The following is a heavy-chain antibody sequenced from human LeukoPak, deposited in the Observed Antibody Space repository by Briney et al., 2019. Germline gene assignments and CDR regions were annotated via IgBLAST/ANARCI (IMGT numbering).Heavy chain of an antibody. V-gene: IGHV3-21*01. Sequence: GGSLRLSCAASGFIFSSYSMNWVRQAPGKGLEWVSSISSSSSYKYYEDSVKGRFTISRDNAKNSLYLQMNSLRAEDTAVYYCARASSNLPDYWGQGTLVTVSS. CDR2: ISSSSSYK. CDR1: GFIFSSYS. CDR3: ARASSNLPDY. J-gene: IGHJ4*02. D-gene: IGHD4-11*01.